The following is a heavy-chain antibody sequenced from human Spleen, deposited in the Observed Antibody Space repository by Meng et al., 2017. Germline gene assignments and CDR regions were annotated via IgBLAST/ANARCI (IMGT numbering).Heavy chain of an antibody. Sequence: GGSLRLSCAVSKFIFENYAMSWVRQAPGKGLEWVSDFSASGGSKYYADSVKGRFTISRDNSKNTLYLQMNNMRIEDTAVYYCARGGMVRGVIRTPFGYWGPG. J-gene: IGHJ4*01. V-gene: IGHV3-23*01. D-gene: IGHD3-10*01. CDR2: FSASGGSK. CDR1: KFIFENYA. CDR3: ARGGMVRGVIRTPFGY.